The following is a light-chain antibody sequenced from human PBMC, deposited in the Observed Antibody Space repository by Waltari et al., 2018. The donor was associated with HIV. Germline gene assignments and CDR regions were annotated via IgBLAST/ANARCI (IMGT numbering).Light chain of an antibody. J-gene: IGKJ4*01. CDR2: GAS. Sequence: EIVMTQSPATLSVSPGERATLSCRASQSVSSNLAWYQQKPGQAPRLLIYGASTRATGIPARFSGSGSGTEFTLTISSLQSEDFAVYYCQQRSDWPRSTFGGGTKVEIK. CDR3: QQRSDWPRST. CDR1: QSVSSN. V-gene: IGKV3-15*01.